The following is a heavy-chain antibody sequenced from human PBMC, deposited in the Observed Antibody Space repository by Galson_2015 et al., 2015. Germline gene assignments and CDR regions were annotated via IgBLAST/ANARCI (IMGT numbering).Heavy chain of an antibody. CDR2: IYYSGST. D-gene: IGHD4-17*01. V-gene: IGHV4-31*03. CDR1: GGSISSGGYY. J-gene: IGHJ5*02. CDR3: ARDAGGEDGDYDLNWFDP. Sequence: TLSLTCTVSGGSISSGGYYWSWIRQHPGKGLEWIGYIYYSGSTYYNPSLKSRVTISADTSKNQFSLKLSSVTAADTAVYYCARDAGGEDGDYDLNWFDPWGQGTLVTVSS.